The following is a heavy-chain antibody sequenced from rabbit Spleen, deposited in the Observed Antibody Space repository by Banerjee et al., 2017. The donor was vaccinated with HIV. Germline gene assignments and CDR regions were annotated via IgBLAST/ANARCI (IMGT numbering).Heavy chain of an antibody. Sequence: QSLEESGGGLVKPGASLTLICTASGFSFSSGYDMSWVRQAPGKGLEWVACAYAGSSGSTAYASWAKGRFTISTASATTVTLQMTSLTAADTATYFCARSTSAAYDLGGQGTLVTVS. CDR3: ARSTSAAYDL. CDR1: GFSFSSGYD. J-gene: IGHJ4*01. D-gene: IGHD6-1*01. CDR2: AYAGSSGST. V-gene: IGHV1S40*01.